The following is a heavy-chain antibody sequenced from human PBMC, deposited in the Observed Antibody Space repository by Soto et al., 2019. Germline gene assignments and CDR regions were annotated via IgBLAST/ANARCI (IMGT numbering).Heavy chain of an antibody. Sequence: PGGSLRLSCAASGFTVSSNYMSWVRQAPGKGLEWVSVIYSGGSTYYADSVKGRFTISRDNSKNTLYLQMNSLRAEDTAVYYCAHDSGWYPPYYYFLDVWGQGTTVPVSS. V-gene: IGHV3-66*01. CDR2: IYSGGST. J-gene: IGHJ6*03. CDR1: GFTVSSNY. D-gene: IGHD6-19*01. CDR3: AHDSGWYPPYYYFLDV.